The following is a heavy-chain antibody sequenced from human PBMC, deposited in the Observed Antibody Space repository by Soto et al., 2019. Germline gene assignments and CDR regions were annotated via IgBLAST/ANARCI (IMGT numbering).Heavy chain of an antibody. D-gene: IGHD6-19*01. CDR2: ISASGATT. CDR1: GFTFSTYA. CDR3: AKDRKSGSGWYWDY. J-gene: IGHJ4*02. V-gene: IGHV3-23*01. Sequence: GGSLRLSCAASGFTFSTYAMSWVRQAPGKGLEWVSAISASGATTYYADYVKGRFTISRDNSKNTLYQQVNSLRAEDTAVYYCAKDRKSGSGWYWDYWGQGTLVTVSS.